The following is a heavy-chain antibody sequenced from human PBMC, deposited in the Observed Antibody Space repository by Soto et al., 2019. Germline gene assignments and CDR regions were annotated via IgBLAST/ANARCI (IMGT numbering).Heavy chain of an antibody. Sequence: SLRLSCAASGFTFGTYGMHWVRQAPGKGLEWVAVIWYDGSIKYYADSVKGRFTISRDNSKNTLYLQMNSLRAEDTAVYFCARIDCTGGSCRPYAYYDMDVWGQGTTVTVS. D-gene: IGHD2-15*01. CDR1: GFTFGTYG. CDR2: IWYDGSIK. J-gene: IGHJ6*02. V-gene: IGHV3-33*01. CDR3: ARIDCTGGSCRPYAYYDMDV.